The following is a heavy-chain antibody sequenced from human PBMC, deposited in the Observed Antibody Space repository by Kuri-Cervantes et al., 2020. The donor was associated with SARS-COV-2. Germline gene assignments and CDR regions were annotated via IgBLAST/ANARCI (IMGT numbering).Heavy chain of an antibody. V-gene: IGHV3-30*18. Sequence: GGSLRLSCAASGLNFSRTDMHWVRQAPGKGLEWVAVISHDGKNKKCIASGKGRFTISRDNSQNTLYLHMKSPRSEDTAMYYCAKDRVGVQDFWGQGTLVTVSS. CDR3: AKDRVGVQDF. CDR1: GLNFSRTD. J-gene: IGHJ4*02. D-gene: IGHD2-21*01. CDR2: ISHDGKNK.